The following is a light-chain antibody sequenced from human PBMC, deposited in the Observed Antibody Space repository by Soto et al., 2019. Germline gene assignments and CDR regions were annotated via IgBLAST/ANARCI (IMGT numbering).Light chain of an antibody. CDR3: QQLKSYPVT. J-gene: IGKJ4*01. CDR1: QVISSH. V-gene: IGKV1-9*01. CDR2: AAS. Sequence: DIQLTQSPTFLSASVGDRVTITCRASQVISSHLAWYQQKPGKAPKLLIYAASTLQSGVPSRFSGSGSGTEFTVTISSLQPEDFATYYCQQLKSYPVTFGGVTKVEIK.